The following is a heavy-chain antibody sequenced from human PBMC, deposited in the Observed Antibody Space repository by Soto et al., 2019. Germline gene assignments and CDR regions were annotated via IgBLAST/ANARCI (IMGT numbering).Heavy chain of an antibody. CDR2: IVPIFATP. CDR1: GGTFSTQP. Sequence: QVQLVQSGAEVKKPGSSVKVSCKASGGTFSTQPFSWVRQAPGQGLEWMGGIVPIFATPNYAQNSQGRVTITADESTNTVYMELRSLRSEDTAVYYCATGTGYLDWLCDNWGQGTLVTVSS. CDR3: ATGTGYLDWLCDN. V-gene: IGHV1-69*01. D-gene: IGHD3-9*01. J-gene: IGHJ4*02.